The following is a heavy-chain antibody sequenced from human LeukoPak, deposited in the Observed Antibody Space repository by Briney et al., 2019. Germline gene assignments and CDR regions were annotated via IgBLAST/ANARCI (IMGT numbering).Heavy chain of an antibody. CDR1: GGSISSSNW. CDR2: IYHSGST. Sequence: SGTLSLTCAVSGGSISSSNWWSWVRQPPGKGLEWIGEIYHSGSTNYNPSLKSRVTISVDKSKNQFSLKLSSVTAADTAVYYCASNARDILTGYFYHYYYMDVWGKGTTVTVSS. D-gene: IGHD3-9*01. CDR3: ASNARDILTGYFYHYYYMDV. J-gene: IGHJ6*03. V-gene: IGHV4-4*02.